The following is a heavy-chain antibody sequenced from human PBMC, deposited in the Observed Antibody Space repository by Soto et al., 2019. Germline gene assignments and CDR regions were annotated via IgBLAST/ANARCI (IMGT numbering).Heavy chain of an antibody. J-gene: IGHJ4*02. CDR2: ISYDGSNK. CDR1: GFTFSSYA. CDR3: ARDPNIVGAILYYFDY. Sequence: SGGSLRLSCAASGFTFSSYAMHWVRQAPGKGLEWVTVISYDGSNKYYADSVKGRFTISRDNSKNTLYLQMNSLRAEDTAVYYCARDPNIVGAILYYFDYWGQGTLVTVSS. D-gene: IGHD1-26*01. V-gene: IGHV3-30-3*01.